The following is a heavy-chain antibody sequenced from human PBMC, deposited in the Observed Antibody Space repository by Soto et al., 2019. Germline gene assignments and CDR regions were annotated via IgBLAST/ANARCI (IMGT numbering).Heavy chain of an antibody. J-gene: IGHJ3*02. CDR1: GCTFSSYA. D-gene: IGHD6-13*01. CDR3: ARDYSIAAASDDAFDI. Sequence: QVQLVQSGAEVKKPGSSVKVSCKASGCTFSSYAISWVRQAPGQGLEWMGGIIPIFGTANYAQKFQGRVTITADKSTSTAYMELSSLRSEDTAVYYCARDYSIAAASDDAFDIWGQGTMVTVSS. V-gene: IGHV1-69*06. CDR2: IIPIFGTA.